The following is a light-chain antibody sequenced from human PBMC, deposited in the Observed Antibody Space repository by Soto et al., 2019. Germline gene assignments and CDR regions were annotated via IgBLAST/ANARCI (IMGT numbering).Light chain of an antibody. V-gene: IGKV3-20*01. J-gene: IGKJ1*01. CDR3: QQYGSSPWT. CDR1: QSVSSSY. Sequence: EIVLTQSPGTLSLSPGERATLSCRASQSVSSSYLGWYQQKPGQAPRLLIYGASSRATGIPDRFSGSGSGTDFTVTISRLEPEDFAVYYCQQYGSSPWTFGQGTKVVIK. CDR2: GAS.